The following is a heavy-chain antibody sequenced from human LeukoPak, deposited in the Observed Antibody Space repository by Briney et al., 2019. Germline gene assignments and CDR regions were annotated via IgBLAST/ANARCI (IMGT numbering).Heavy chain of an antibody. CDR3: ARDRQPYYHYYGMDV. J-gene: IGHJ6*02. Sequence: GGSLRLSCAASGFTYSSYAMHWVRQAPGKGLEWVAVISFDGSKTYYADSLKGRCTSSRDNSKSTLYLQMNSLRAEDTAAYYCARDRQPYYHYYGMDVWGQGTTVTVSS. V-gene: IGHV3-30-3*01. CDR2: ISFDGSKT. D-gene: IGHD6-6*01. CDR1: GFTYSSYA.